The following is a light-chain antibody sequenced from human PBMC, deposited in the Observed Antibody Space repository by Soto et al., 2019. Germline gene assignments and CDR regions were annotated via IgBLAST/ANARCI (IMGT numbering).Light chain of an antibody. V-gene: IGKV3-15*01. J-gene: IGKJ5*01. CDR3: QQYNNWPFS. Sequence: EIVMTQSPASLSVSPGERVTLSCRAGQGVTTNFAWYQQKSGQSPRLLIYDVSTRATGAPARFSGTGSETDFTLTISGLQSEDSAVYFCQQYNNWPFSFGQGTRLEIK. CDR2: DVS. CDR1: QGVTTN.